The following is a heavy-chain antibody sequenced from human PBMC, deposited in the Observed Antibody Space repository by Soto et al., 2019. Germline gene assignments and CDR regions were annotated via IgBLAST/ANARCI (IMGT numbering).Heavy chain of an antibody. CDR1: GGSISSGDYY. CDR2: IYYSGST. J-gene: IGHJ4*02. V-gene: IGHV4-30-4*01. CDR3: ASRTSGWYFDY. Sequence: SETLSLTCTVSGGSISSGDYYWSWIRQPPGKGLEWIGYIYYSGSTYYNPSLKSRVTISVDTSKNKLYLQMNSLRAEDTAVYYCASRTSGWYFDYWGQGTLVTVSS. D-gene: IGHD6-19*01.